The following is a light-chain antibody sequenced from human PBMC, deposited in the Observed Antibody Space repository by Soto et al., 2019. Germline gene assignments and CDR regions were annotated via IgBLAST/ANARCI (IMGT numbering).Light chain of an antibody. Sequence: EIVLTQSPATLSLSPGERATLSCRASQSVSSYLVWYQQKPGQAPRVLISDASNRATGIPARFSGSGSGTDFTLTISRLEPEDFAVYYCQPPTNRPVTFGGGTKVEIK. CDR1: QSVSSY. J-gene: IGKJ4*01. CDR3: QPPTNRPVT. V-gene: IGKV3-11*01. CDR2: DAS.